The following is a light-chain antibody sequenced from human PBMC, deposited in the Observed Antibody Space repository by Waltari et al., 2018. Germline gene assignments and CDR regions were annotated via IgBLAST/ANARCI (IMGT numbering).Light chain of an antibody. CDR1: QVILGY. J-gene: IGKJ5*01. CDR3: QQLKSYPIT. CDR2: ATS. V-gene: IGKV1-9*01. Sequence: TQLTQSPSSLSAAVGERVTITCRASQVILGYLACYQKRPGKAPKFLIYATSTLRSGVPSRFSGSGSGTDFTLTISDLQPEDFATYYCQQLKSYPITFGQGTRLEIK.